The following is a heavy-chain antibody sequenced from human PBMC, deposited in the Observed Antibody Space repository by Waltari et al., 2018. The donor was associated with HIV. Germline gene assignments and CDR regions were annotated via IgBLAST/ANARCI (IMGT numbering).Heavy chain of an antibody. D-gene: IGHD6-19*01. CDR3: VRAETVAGLFDY. V-gene: IGHV3-53*01. Sequence: EVQLVESGGGLIQPGGSLRLSSAASGFTVGGNYMSWVRKAPGKGLEWVSVIYSGGSTYYADSVKGRFTISRDNSKNTLYLQMNSLRAEDTAVYYCVRAETVAGLFDYWGQGTLVTVSS. CDR1: GFTVGGNY. CDR2: IYSGGST. J-gene: IGHJ4*02.